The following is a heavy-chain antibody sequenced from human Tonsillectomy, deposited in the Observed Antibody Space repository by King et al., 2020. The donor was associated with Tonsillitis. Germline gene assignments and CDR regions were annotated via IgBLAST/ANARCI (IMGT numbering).Heavy chain of an antibody. CDR2: IYYRWST. V-gene: IGHV4-28*03. CDR1: GYSISTSHW. J-gene: IGHJ6*03. Sequence: QLQESGPGLVKPPHTLSLTCAFSGYSISTSHWWGWIRQPPGKGLEGIGYIYYRWSTYYNPSLKSRVTMSGDTSKNQFSLKLSSVTALDTAVYYCARAEKDQLLPNYYYYYYMDVWGKGTTVTVSS. D-gene: IGHD2-2*01. CDR3: ARAEKDQLLPNYYYYYYMDV.